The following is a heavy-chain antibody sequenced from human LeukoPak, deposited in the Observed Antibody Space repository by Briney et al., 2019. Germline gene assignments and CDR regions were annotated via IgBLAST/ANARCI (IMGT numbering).Heavy chain of an antibody. CDR1: GFTFDDYA. V-gene: IGHV3-9*01. Sequence: GGSLRFSCAASGFTFDDYAMHWVRQAPGKGLEWVSGISWNGGSMDYAGSVKGRFTISRDNAKNSLFLQMNSLRAEDTAVYYCAREGSGWYLDYWGQGTLVTVSS. CDR2: ISWNGGSM. D-gene: IGHD6-19*01. CDR3: AREGSGWYLDY. J-gene: IGHJ4*02.